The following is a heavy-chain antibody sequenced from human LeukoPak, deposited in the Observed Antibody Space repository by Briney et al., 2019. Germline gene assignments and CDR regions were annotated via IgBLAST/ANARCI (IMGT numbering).Heavy chain of an antibody. D-gene: IGHD6-13*01. CDR2: MSGSSSYI. CDR1: GFTFNNYN. Sequence: GGSLRLSCAASGFTFNNYNMNWVRQAPGKGLEWVPSMSGSSSYIYYADSVKGRFTISRDNAKNSLSLQMNSLRAEDTAVYYCARTPSSEQQLSFDNWGQGTLVTVSS. CDR3: ARTPSSEQQLSFDN. V-gene: IGHV3-21*01. J-gene: IGHJ4*02.